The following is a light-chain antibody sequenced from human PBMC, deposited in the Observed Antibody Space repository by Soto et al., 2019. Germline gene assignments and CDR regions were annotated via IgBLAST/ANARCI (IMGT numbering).Light chain of an antibody. CDR3: CSFAGGFYV. CDR1: SSDVGGYNY. CDR2: DVS. V-gene: IGLV2-11*01. J-gene: IGLJ1*01. Sequence: QSDLTQPPSVSGSPGQSVTISCTGTSSDVGGYNYVSWYQQHPGKAPKVIIFDVSKRPSGVPDRFSGSKSGSTASLTISGLQPDDEGDYYCCSFAGGFYVVGTGTKLTV.